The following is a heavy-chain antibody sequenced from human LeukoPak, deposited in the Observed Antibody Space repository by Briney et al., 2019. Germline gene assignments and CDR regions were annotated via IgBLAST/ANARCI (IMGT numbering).Heavy chain of an antibody. V-gene: IGHV1-18*01. CDR3: ARDKYDFWSGYFDY. D-gene: IGHD3-3*01. J-gene: IGHJ4*02. Sequence: ASVKVSCKASGYTFTSYGIGWVRQAPGQGLEWMGWISAYNGNTNYAQKLQGRVTMTTDTSTSTAYMELRSLRSDDTAVYYCARDKYDFWSGYFDYWGQGTLVTVSS. CDR2: ISAYNGNT. CDR1: GYTFTSYG.